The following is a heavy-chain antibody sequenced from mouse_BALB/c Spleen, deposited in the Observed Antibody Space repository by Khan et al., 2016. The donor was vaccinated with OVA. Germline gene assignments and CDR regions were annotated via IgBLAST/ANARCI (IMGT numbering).Heavy chain of an antibody. V-gene: IGHV9-3-1*01. J-gene: IGHJ1*01. D-gene: IGHD1-1*02. Sequence: QVQLKQSGPELKKPGETVKISCKASGYTFTNYGMNWVKQAPGKGLKWMGWINTYTGEPTYADDFKGRFAFSLETSASTAYLQINNLKNEDTASYFCANGGYWYFDVWGAGTTVTVSS. CDR1: GYTFTNYG. CDR3: ANGGYWYFDV. CDR2: INTYTGEP.